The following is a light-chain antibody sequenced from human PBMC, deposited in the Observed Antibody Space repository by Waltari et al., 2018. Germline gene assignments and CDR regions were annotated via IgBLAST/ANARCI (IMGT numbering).Light chain of an antibody. J-gene: IGKJ2*01. V-gene: IGKV2-28*01. CDR3: MQALQTPYT. Sequence: DIVMTQSRLSLPVTPGEPASTACRLSQSLLTSIGYNYLDWYLQKPGQSPHLLIYLGSNRASGVPDRFNGSGSGTDFTLKISRVEAEDVGVYYCMQALQTPYTFGQGTKLEIK. CDR1: QSLLTSIGYNY. CDR2: LGS.